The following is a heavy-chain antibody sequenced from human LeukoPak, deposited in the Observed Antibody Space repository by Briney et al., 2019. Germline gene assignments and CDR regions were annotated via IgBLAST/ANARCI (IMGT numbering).Heavy chain of an antibody. D-gene: IGHD5-18*01. CDR1: GGSISSSSYY. CDR2: IYYSGST. J-gene: IGHJ4*02. V-gene: IGHV4-39*01. Sequence: SETLSLTCTVSGGSISSSSYYWGWIRQPPGKGLEWIGSIYYSGSTYYNPSLKSRVTISVDTSKNQFSLKFSSVTASDTAVYFCARVRGYSYGPRDYWGQGTLVTVSS. CDR3: ARVRGYSYGPRDY.